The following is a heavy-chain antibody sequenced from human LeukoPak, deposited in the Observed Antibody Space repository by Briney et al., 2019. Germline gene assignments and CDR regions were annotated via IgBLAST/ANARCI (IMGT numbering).Heavy chain of an antibody. CDR2: IYYSGST. CDR1: GGSISSGGYY. D-gene: IGHD6-13*01. J-gene: IGHJ4*02. V-gene: IGHV4-31*03. Sequence: SQTLSLTCTVSGGSISSGGYYWTWIRQHPGKGLEWIGYIYYSGSTYYNPSLKSRVTISVDTSKNQFSLRLSSVTAADTAVYYCARGMAAAGPGGLFDYWGQGTLVTVSS. CDR3: ARGMAAAGPGGLFDY.